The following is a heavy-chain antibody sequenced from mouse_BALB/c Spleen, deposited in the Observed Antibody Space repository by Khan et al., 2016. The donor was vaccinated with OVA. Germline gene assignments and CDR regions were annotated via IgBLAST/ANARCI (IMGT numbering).Heavy chain of an antibody. Sequence: VQLQQSGAELVRPGASVTLSCKASGYTFTDYEMHWVKQTPVHGLEWIGAIDPETGGTAYNQKFKGEATLTADKSSSTAYMEPRSLTSEDSAVYYCTTGTYYFDYWGQGTTLTVSS. CDR3: TTGTYYFDY. V-gene: IGHV1-15*01. D-gene: IGHD4-1*01. CDR1: GYTFTDYE. CDR2: IDPETGGT. J-gene: IGHJ2*01.